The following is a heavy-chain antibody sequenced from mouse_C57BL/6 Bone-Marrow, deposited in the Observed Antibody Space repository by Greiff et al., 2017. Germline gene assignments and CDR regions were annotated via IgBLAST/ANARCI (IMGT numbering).Heavy chain of an antibody. J-gene: IGHJ3*01. CDR1: GYTFTSYW. V-gene: IGHV1-55*01. Sequence: QVQLQQPGAELVKPGASVKMSCKASGYTFTSYWITWVKQRPGQGLEWIGDIYPGSGSTNYNEKFKSKATLTVDKSSSTAYMQLSSLTSEDSAVYYCARCLYGNDDWFAYWGQGTMVTVS. CDR2: IYPGSGST. D-gene: IGHD2-10*02. CDR3: ARCLYGNDDWFAY.